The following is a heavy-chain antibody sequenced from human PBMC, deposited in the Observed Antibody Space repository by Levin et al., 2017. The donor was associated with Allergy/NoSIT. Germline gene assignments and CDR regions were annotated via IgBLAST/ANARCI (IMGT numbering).Heavy chain of an antibody. CDR2: ISAYNGNT. J-gene: IGHJ4*02. D-gene: IGHD6-19*01. CDR3: ARDRWIAVAGLLFDY. Sequence: ASVKVSCKASGYTFTSYGISWVRQAPGQGLEWMGWISAYNGNTNYAQKLQGRVTMTTDTSTSTAYMELRSLRSDDTAVYYCARDRWIAVAGLLFDYWGQGTLVTVSS. V-gene: IGHV1-18*01. CDR1: GYTFTSYG.